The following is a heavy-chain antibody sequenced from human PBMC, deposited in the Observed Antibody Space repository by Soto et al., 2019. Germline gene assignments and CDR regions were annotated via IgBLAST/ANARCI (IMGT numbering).Heavy chain of an antibody. Sequence: VQLVESGGGVVQPGRSLRLSCAASGFTFSDYAMHWVRQAPGKGLEWVADVSHDGRKTHYADSVKGRFTSSRDSSKNTVSLEMTSLRAEATAVYYCAKGGRQWLVTSDFNYWGQGALVTVSS. CDR3: AKGGRQWLVTSDFNY. V-gene: IGHV3-30*18. CDR1: GFTFSDYA. CDR2: VSHDGRKT. D-gene: IGHD6-19*01. J-gene: IGHJ4*02.